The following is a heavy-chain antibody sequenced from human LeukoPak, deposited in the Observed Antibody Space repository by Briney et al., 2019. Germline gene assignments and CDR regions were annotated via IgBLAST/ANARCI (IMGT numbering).Heavy chain of an antibody. V-gene: IGHV3-7*01. CDR3: ARGQWLAPGSAFDI. D-gene: IGHD6-19*01. J-gene: IGHJ3*02. CDR1: GFTFSSYW. CDR2: IKQDGSEK. Sequence: GGSLRLSCAASGFTFSSYWMSWVRQAPGKGLEWVANIKQDGSEKYYVDSVNGRFTISRDNAKNSLYLQMNSLRAEDTAVYYCARGQWLAPGSAFDIWGQGTMVIVSS.